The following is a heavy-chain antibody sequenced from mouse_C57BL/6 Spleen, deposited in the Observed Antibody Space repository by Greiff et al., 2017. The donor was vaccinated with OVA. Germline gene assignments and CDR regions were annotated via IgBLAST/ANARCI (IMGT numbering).Heavy chain of an antibody. CDR2: IYPGSGNT. V-gene: IGHV1-76*01. D-gene: IGHD2-2*01. J-gene: IGHJ2*01. Sequence: QVQLQQSGAELVRPGASVKLSCKASGYTFTDYYINWVKQRPGQGLEWIARIYPGSGNTYYNEKFKGKATLTAEKSSSTAYMQLSSLTSEDSAVYFCARSGGYDDFDYWGQGTTLTVSS. CDR1: GYTFTDYY. CDR3: ARSGGYDDFDY.